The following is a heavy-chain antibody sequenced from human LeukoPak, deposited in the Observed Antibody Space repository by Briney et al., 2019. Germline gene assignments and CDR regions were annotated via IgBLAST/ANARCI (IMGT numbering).Heavy chain of an antibody. J-gene: IGHJ3*02. CDR2: IYYSGST. Sequence: ASETLSLTCTVSGGSISSSNYYWGWIRQPPGKGLEWIGTIYYSGSTYYNPSLKSRITISVDTSKNQFSLKMRSVTAADTAVYYCASQWLDGWAFDIWGQGTMVTVSS. CDR1: GGSISSSNYY. D-gene: IGHD6-19*01. V-gene: IGHV4-39*01. CDR3: ASQWLDGWAFDI.